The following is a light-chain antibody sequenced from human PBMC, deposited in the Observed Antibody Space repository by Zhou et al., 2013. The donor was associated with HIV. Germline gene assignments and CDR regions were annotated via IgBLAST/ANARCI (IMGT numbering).Light chain of an antibody. CDR3: QKYNSAPFT. CDR2: SAS. CDR1: QGISNF. J-gene: IGKJ3*01. V-gene: IGKV1-27*01. Sequence: DIQMTQSPSSLSASVGDRVAITCRASQGISNFLAWYQQRPGKVPKLLIYSASTLQSGVPSRFSGSGSGTNFTLTITSLQPEDVGTYYCQKYNSAPFTFGPWDQSGFQ.